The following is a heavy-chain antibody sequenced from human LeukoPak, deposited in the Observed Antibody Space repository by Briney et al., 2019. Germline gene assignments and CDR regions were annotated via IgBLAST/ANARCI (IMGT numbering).Heavy chain of an antibody. J-gene: IGHJ2*01. CDR3: ARGVGPRYFDL. V-gene: IGHV1-8*01. Sequence: ASVKVSCKASGYTFTSYDINWVRQATGQGLEWMGWMNPNSGNTGYAQKSQGRVTMTRDTSISTACMELSRLRSDDTAVYYCARGVGPRYFDLWGRGTLVTVSS. D-gene: IGHD1-26*01. CDR2: MNPNSGNT. CDR1: GYTFTSYD.